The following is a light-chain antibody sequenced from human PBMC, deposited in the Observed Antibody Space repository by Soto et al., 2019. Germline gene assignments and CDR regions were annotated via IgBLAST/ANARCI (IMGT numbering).Light chain of an antibody. Sequence: QSVLTQPPSVSAAPVQQVSISCSGSSSNIGGRSVSWYQQLPGTSPKLLIYENNKRPSGIPDRFSGSKSGTSATLGITGLQTGDEADYYCGAWDNSLSAGVFGTGTKVTVL. CDR1: SSNIGGRS. V-gene: IGLV1-51*02. J-gene: IGLJ1*01. CDR3: GAWDNSLSAGV. CDR2: ENN.